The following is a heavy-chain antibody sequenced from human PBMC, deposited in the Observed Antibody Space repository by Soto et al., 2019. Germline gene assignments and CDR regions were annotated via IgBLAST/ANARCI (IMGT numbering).Heavy chain of an antibody. Sequence: ASVKVSCKASGGTFSSYAISWVRQAPGQGLEWMGGIIPIFGTANYAQKFQGRVTITADESTSTAYMELSSLRSEDTAVYYCAGYYYDSSGYYLYFQHWGQGTLVTVSS. J-gene: IGHJ1*01. D-gene: IGHD3-22*01. V-gene: IGHV1-69*13. CDR1: GGTFSSYA. CDR3: AGYYYDSSGYYLYFQH. CDR2: IIPIFGTA.